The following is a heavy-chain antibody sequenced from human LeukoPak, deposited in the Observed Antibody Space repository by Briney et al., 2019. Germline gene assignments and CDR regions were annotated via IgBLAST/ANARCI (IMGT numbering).Heavy chain of an antibody. V-gene: IGHV4-31*03. Sequence: SETLSLTCTVSGGSVNSGAYYWSWIRQCPGKGLEWIGQIFFTGRTDYNPSLQSRLSISIDTSKTQFSMELSSVTVADTATYYCARDRASGMDFWGQGTLVTVPS. D-gene: IGHD3-10*01. J-gene: IGHJ4*02. CDR3: ARDRASGMDF. CDR2: IFFTGRT. CDR1: GGSVNSGAYY.